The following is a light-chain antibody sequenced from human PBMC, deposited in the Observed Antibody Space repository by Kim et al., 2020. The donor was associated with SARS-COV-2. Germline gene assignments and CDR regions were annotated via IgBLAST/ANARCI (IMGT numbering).Light chain of an antibody. CDR2: AAS. CDR3: QQSYSTPYT. Sequence: DIQMTQSPSSLSASVGDRVTITCRASQSINKYLNWYQQKPGKAPKLLIYAASSLQSGVPSRFSGSGSGTDFSLTISSLQPEDFATYYCQQSYSTPYTFGQGTKLRS. V-gene: IGKV1-39*01. CDR1: QSINKY. J-gene: IGKJ2*01.